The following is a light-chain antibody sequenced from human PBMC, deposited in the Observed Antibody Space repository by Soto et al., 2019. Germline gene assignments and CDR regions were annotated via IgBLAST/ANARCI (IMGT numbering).Light chain of an antibody. V-gene: IGKV1-5*01. J-gene: IGKJ1*01. CDR2: DAS. CDR1: QSISSW. CDR3: QQYENYWT. Sequence: DIQITQSPSTLSVTAGDRVAITCRASQSISSWLAWYQHKPGKAPKLLIYDASNLDSGLQSRFSGSGSGKEFALTISNLQPEDSATYYCQQYENYWTFGQGTKVDI.